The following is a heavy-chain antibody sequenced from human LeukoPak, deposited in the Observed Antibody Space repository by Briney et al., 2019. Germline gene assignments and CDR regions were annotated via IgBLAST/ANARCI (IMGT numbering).Heavy chain of an antibody. D-gene: IGHD3-22*01. CDR1: GFTFSSYD. CDR2: IGTAGDT. Sequence: GGSLRLSCAVSGFTFSSYDMHWVRQATGKGLEWVSAIGTAGDTYYPGSVKGRFTISRENAKNSLYLQMNSLRAGDTAVYYCARSKYYDSSGYYGMDVWGQGTTVTVSS. CDR3: ARSKYYDSSGYYGMDV. J-gene: IGHJ6*02. V-gene: IGHV3-13*01.